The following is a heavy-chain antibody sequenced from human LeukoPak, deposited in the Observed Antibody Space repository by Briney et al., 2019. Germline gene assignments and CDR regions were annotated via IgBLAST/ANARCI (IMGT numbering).Heavy chain of an antibody. V-gene: IGHV2-5*01. J-gene: IGHJ6*02. Sequence: SGPTLVKPTQTLTLTCTFSGFSLSTSGVGVGWIRQPPGKALEWLALIYWNDDKRYSPSLKSRLTITKDTSKNQVVLTMTNMDPVDTAIYYSAQSEEAVAGTGKPAGRGYGMDVWGQGTTVTVSS. CDR1: GFSLSTSGVG. D-gene: IGHD6-19*01. CDR2: IYWNDDK. CDR3: AQSEEAVAGTGKPAGRGYGMDV.